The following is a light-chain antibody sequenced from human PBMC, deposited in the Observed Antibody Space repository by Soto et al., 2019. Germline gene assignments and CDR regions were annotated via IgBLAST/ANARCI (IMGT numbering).Light chain of an antibody. J-gene: IGLJ2*01. CDR3: QTCDTGFSVV. Sequence: QLVLTQSPSASASLGASVKLTCTLSSGHSSYAIAWHQQQPETGPRYLMKLNSDGSHNKGDGIPDRFSGSSSGAERYLTISSLQSEDEADYYCQTCDTGFSVVLGGGTKLTVL. CDR1: SGHSSYA. V-gene: IGLV4-69*01. CDR2: LNSDGSH.